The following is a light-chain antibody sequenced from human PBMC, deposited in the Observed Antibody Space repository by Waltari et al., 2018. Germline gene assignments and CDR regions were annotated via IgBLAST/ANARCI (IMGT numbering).Light chain of an antibody. J-gene: IGLJ3*02. Sequence: QTVVTQEPSLTVSPGGTVTLTCASSTAEVTSGHHPNWLQQKPGQPPRLLIFNTSDKPSWTPARFSGSLLGGKAALTLSGVQPEDEADYYCLLFDGDARVFGGGTRLTVL. CDR2: NTS. CDR1: TAEVTSGHH. V-gene: IGLV7-43*01. CDR3: LLFDGDARV.